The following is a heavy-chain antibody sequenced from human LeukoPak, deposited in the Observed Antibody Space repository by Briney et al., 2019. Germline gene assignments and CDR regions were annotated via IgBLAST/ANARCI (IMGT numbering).Heavy chain of an antibody. Sequence: GGSLRLSCAASGFTFSSYAMSWVRQAPGKGLEWVSAISGSGGSTYYADSVKGRFTISRDNSKNTLYLQMNSLRAEDTAVYYCAKDEGYCSSTSCAEYFQHWGQGTLVTVSS. CDR1: GFTFSSYA. CDR3: AKDEGYCSSTSCAEYFQH. D-gene: IGHD2-2*01. J-gene: IGHJ1*01. CDR2: ISGSGGST. V-gene: IGHV3-23*01.